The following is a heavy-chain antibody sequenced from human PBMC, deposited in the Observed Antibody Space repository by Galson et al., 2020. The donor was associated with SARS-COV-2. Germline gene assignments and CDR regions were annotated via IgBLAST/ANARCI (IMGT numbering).Heavy chain of an antibody. CDR2: ISQDGSRK. CDR3: VRDKRNDALDS. CDR1: GLTSRSNW. V-gene: IGHV3-7*03. J-gene: IGHJ3*01. Sequence: GETLTLSCAASGLTSRSNWKTWVRQAPRQGLEWVARISQDGSRKYYVDSVTGRFTISRDNARDSVSLQMNGLRAEDTAVYYCVRDKRNDALDSWGKGTKVTVSS.